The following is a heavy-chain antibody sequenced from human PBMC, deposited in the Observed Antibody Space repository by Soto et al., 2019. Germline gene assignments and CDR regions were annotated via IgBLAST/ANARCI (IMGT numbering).Heavy chain of an antibody. D-gene: IGHD1-26*01. CDR1: GFTFSSYG. CDR2: IWYDGSNK. J-gene: IGHJ4*02. Sequence: GGSLRLSCAASGFTFSSYGMHWVRQAPGKGLEWVAVIWYDGSNKYYADSVKGRFTISRDNSKNTLYLQMNSLRAEDTAVYYCAREEEWELSDALFDYWGQGTLVTVSS. V-gene: IGHV3-33*01. CDR3: AREEEWELSDALFDY.